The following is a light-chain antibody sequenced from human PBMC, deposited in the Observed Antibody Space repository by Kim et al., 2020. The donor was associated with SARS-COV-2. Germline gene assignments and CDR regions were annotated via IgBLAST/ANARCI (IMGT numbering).Light chain of an antibody. CDR1: ESINSY. V-gene: IGKV3-11*01. Sequence: SLSPGERATLSCRASESINSYLGWYQQKPGQAPRLVIYDASKRATGIPARFSGSGSGTDFTLTISSLEPEDFAFYYCQQRNNWPLTFGPGTKLEI. CDR3: QQRNNWPLT. J-gene: IGKJ3*01. CDR2: DAS.